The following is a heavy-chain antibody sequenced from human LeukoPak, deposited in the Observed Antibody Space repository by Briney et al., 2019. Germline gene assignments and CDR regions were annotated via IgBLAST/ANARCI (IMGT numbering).Heavy chain of an antibody. V-gene: IGHV4-4*07. CDR2: IYTSGST. J-gene: IGHJ6*03. D-gene: IGHD6-19*01. CDR1: GGSISSYY. Sequence: SETLSLTCTVSGGSISSYYWSWIRQPAGKGLEWIGRIYTSGSTNYNPSLKSRVTMSVDTSKNQFSLKLSSVTAADTAVYFCARETRGVYSSGWYESDSYYYMGVWGKGTTVTISS. CDR3: ARETRGVYSSGWYESDSYYYMGV.